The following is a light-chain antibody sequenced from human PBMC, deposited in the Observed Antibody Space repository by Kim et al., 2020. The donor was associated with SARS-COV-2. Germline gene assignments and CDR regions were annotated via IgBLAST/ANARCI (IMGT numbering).Light chain of an antibody. V-gene: IGLV2-11*01. CDR1: SSDVGNYDR. CDR3: CSHAGTFYV. Sequence: GQSVTISCTGTSSDVGNYDRVAWYQQPPGTAPKLIIYDVSKRPSGVPDRFSGSKSGNTASLTISGLQGEDEADYYCCSHAGTFYVFGTGTKVTVL. J-gene: IGLJ1*01. CDR2: DVS.